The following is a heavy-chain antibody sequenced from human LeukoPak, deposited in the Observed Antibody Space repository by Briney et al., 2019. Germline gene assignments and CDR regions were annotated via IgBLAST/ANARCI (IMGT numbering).Heavy chain of an antibody. V-gene: IGHV3-23*01. CDR1: RFTFSAYA. CDR2: ISDSAGST. Sequence: GGSLRLSCAASRFTFSAYAMSWVRQAPGKGLEWVSSISDSAGSTYYAASVTGRFTISRDSSRTTLYLQVNSLRAEGTAVYYCAKQSAGVTTGYFDYWGQGTLVTVSS. J-gene: IGHJ4*02. CDR3: AKQSAGVTTGYFDY. D-gene: IGHD1-26*01.